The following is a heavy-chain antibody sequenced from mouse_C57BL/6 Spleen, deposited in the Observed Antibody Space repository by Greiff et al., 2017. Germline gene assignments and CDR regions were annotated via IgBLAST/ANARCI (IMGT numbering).Heavy chain of an antibody. CDR1: GFSFNTYA. D-gene: IGHD1-1*01. V-gene: IGHV10-1*01. CDR3: VGHLRYYAMDY. J-gene: IGHJ4*01. CDR2: IRSKSNNYAT. Sequence: DVKLVESGGGLVQPKGSLKLSCAASGFSFNTYAMNWVRQAPGKGLEWVARIRSKSNNYATYYADSVKDRFTISRDDSESMLYLQMNNLKTEYSARYYCVGHLRYYAMDYWGQGTSVTVSS.